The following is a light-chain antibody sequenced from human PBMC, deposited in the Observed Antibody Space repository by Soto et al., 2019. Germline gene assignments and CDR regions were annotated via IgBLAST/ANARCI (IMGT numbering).Light chain of an antibody. CDR3: QQYYHWPRT. Sequence: EIVVTQSPVTLSVSPGERVTLSCRASESVSRNLAWYQQKPGQTPRLLIYGASTRATGVPARFSGSGSGTDFMLAITSLQSEDFAVYYCQQYYHWPRTFGQGTRVEI. CDR2: GAS. CDR1: ESVSRN. J-gene: IGKJ1*01. V-gene: IGKV3-15*01.